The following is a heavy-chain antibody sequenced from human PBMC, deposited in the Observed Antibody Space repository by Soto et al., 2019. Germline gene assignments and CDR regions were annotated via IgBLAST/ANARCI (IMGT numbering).Heavy chain of an antibody. CDR2: LYYTGST. Sequence: QVQLQESGPGLLKPSQTLSLTCTVSGGSITSDGFYWTWIRQRPGKGLEWIAYLYYTGSTFYNPSLKSRLTISLDKSANRFSLKMTPVTAADTAIYFCASGPFHIWGQGTMVVVSS. CDR1: GGSITSDGFY. V-gene: IGHV4-31*03. CDR3: ASGPFHI. J-gene: IGHJ3*02.